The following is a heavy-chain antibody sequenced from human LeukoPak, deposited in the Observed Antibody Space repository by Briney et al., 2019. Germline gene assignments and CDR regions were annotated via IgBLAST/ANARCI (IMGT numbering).Heavy chain of an antibody. CDR2: ISSSGITI. CDR1: GFTFSSYE. CDR3: ARAPVRYSSGWYDY. V-gene: IGHV3-48*03. Sequence: GGSLRLSCAPSGFTFSSYEMNWLRQAPGKGLEWVSYISSSGITIYYADSVKGLFTISRDNAKNSLYLQMNSLRAEDTAVYYCARAPVRYSSGWYDYWGQGTLVTVSS. J-gene: IGHJ4*02. D-gene: IGHD6-19*01.